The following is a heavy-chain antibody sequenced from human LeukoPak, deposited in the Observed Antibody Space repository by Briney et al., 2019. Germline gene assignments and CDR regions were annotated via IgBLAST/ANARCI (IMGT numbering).Heavy chain of an antibody. CDR1: GFTFDDYT. J-gene: IGHJ4*02. Sequence: PGGSLRLSCAASGFTFDDYTMHWVRQAPGKGLEWVSLISWDGGSTYYADSVKGRFTISRDNSKSSLYLQMNSLRTEDTALYYCAKDTGDSSGFDYWGQGTLVTVSS. CDR2: ISWDGGST. V-gene: IGHV3-43*01. D-gene: IGHD3-22*01. CDR3: AKDTGDSSGFDY.